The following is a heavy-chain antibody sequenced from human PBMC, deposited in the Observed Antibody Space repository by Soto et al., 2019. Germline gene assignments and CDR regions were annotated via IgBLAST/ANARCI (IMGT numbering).Heavy chain of an antibody. CDR2: ISYDGSDR. V-gene: IGHV3-30*03. CDR1: GFTFSDYG. J-gene: IGHJ4*02. D-gene: IGHD2-15*01. Sequence: AGGSLRLSCEGPGFTFSDYGFHWVRQAPGKGLEWVAMISYDGSDRYYRDSVQGRFTISRDDSKNTVFLQMNSLRTEDTAMYYCVRSTYCNGGSCYPQYWGPGTLVTVSS. CDR3: VRSTYCNGGSCYPQY.